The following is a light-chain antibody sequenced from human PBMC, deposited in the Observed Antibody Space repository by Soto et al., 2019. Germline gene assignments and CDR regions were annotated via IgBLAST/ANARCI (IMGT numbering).Light chain of an antibody. CDR2: AVS. CDR1: QGIRRD. Sequence: DIQMTQSPSSLSAPVGGRVTITCRASQGIRRDLGWYQQKPGKAPTRLIYAVSSLHSGVSSRFSGSGSGTEITLTISSLQPEDSATYYCLQHNSYPLTFGGGTTVEIK. CDR3: LQHNSYPLT. J-gene: IGKJ4*01. V-gene: IGKV1-17*01.